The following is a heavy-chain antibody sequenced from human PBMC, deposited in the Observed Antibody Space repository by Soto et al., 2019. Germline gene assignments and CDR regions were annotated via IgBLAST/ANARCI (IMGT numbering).Heavy chain of an antibody. CDR3: ARDGIVVVVAATKVYYYGMDV. CDR2: ISAYNGNT. CDR1: GYTFTSYG. J-gene: IGHJ6*02. V-gene: IGHV1-18*01. Sequence: ASVKVSCKASGYTFTSYGISWVRQVPGQGLEWMGWISAYNGNTNYAQKLQGRVTMTTDTSTSTAYMELRSLRSDDTAVYYCARDGIVVVVAATKVYYYGMDVWGQGTTVTVSS. D-gene: IGHD2-15*01.